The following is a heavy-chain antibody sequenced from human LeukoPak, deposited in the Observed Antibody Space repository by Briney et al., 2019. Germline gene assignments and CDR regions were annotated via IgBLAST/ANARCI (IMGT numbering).Heavy chain of an antibody. Sequence: GESLQISCKGSGYSFTSYWIGWVRQMPGKGLEWMGIIYPGDSDTRYSPSFQGQVTISADKSISTAYLQWSSLKASDTAMYYCARQSYDILTGYQIDYWGQGTLVTVSS. CDR3: ARQSYDILTGYQIDY. V-gene: IGHV5-51*01. D-gene: IGHD3-9*01. J-gene: IGHJ4*02. CDR2: IYPGDSDT. CDR1: GYSFTSYW.